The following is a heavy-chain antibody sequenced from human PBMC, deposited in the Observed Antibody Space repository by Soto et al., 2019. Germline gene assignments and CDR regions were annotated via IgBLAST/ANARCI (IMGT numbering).Heavy chain of an antibody. Sequence: ASVKVSCKASGYTFTGYYMHWVRQAPGQGLEWMGWINPNSGGTNYAQKFQGRVTMTRDTSISTAYMELSRLRSDGTAVYYCARDKPVEWLSSYSYYYGMDVWGQGTTVTVSS. V-gene: IGHV1-2*02. CDR1: GYTFTGYY. D-gene: IGHD3-3*01. CDR3: ARDKPVEWLSSYSYYYGMDV. CDR2: INPNSGGT. J-gene: IGHJ6*02.